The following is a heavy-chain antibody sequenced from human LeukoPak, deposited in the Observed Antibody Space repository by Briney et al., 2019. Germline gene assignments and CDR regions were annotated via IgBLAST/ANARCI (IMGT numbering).Heavy chain of an antibody. Sequence: ASVKVSCKASGYTFTNYGITWVRPAPGQGLEWMGWISAYNGNTNYAQKLQGRVTMTTDTHTSTAYMGLRRLRSDDTAVYYCARGPRYSPDYWGQGTLVTVSS. V-gene: IGHV1-18*01. CDR1: GYTFTNYG. CDR2: ISAYNGNT. D-gene: IGHD1-1*01. J-gene: IGHJ4*02. CDR3: ARGPRYSPDY.